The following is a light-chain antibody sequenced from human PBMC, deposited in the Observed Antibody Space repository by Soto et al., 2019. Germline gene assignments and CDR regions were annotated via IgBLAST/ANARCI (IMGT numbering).Light chain of an antibody. J-gene: IGLJ2*01. CDR1: SSNIGNNY. V-gene: IGLV1-51*01. Sequence: QSVLTQPPSVSAAPGQKVTISCSGSSSNIGNNYVSWYQQLPGTAPKLLIYDNSKRPPGIPDRFSASKSGTSATLGITGLQTGXEAXXYCGTWDSSLSAGGVVFGGGTKLTVL. CDR3: GTWDSSLSAGGVV. CDR2: DNS.